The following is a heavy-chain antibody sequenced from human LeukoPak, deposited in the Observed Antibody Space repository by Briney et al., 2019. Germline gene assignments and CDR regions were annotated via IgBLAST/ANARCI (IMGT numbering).Heavy chain of an antibody. CDR2: IYHSGST. V-gene: IGHV4-38-2*02. CDR3: ARGGYYGSGNDFRFDP. D-gene: IGHD3-10*01. J-gene: IGHJ5*02. Sequence: PSETLSLTCTVSGYSISSGYYWGWIRQPPGKGLEWIGGIYHSGSTYYNPSLKSRVTISMDTSKNQFSLKLKSVTAADTAVYYCARGGYYGSGNDFRFDPWGQGTLVTVSS. CDR1: GYSISSGYY.